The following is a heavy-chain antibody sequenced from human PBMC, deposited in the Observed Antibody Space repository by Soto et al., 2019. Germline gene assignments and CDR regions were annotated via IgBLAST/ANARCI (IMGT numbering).Heavy chain of an antibody. D-gene: IGHD3-10*01. Sequence: EVQLVESGGGLVQPGGSLRLSCAASGFTFSSYWMSWVRQAPGKGLEWVANITQDGSEKYYVDSVKGRFTISSDNAKNSLYLQMNSLRAEDTAVYYCARQPFHVGHDYWGQGTLVTVSS. CDR1: GFTFSSYW. J-gene: IGHJ4*02. CDR2: ITQDGSEK. CDR3: ARQPFHVGHDY. V-gene: IGHV3-7*01.